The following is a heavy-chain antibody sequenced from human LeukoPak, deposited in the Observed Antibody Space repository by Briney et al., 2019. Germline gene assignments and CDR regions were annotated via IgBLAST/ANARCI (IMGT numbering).Heavy chain of an antibody. CDR1: GGSISSYY. CDR2: IYYSGST. V-gene: IGHV4-59*01. Sequence: SETLSLTCTVSGGSISSYYWSWIRQPPGKGLEWIGYIYYSGSTNYNPSLKSRVTISVDTSKNQFSLKLSSATAADTAVYYCARVRGYGGYKWVAYYFDYWGQGTLVTVSS. D-gene: IGHD5-12*01. CDR3: ARVRGYGGYKWVAYYFDY. J-gene: IGHJ4*02.